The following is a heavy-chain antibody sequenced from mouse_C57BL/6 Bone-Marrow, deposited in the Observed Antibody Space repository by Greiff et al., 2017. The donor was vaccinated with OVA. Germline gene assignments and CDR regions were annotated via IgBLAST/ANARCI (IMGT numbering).Heavy chain of an antibody. J-gene: IGHJ4*01. CDR1: GFTFSDHG. Sequence: EVQGVESGGGLVQPGGSLKLSCAASGFTFSDHGMAWVRQAPRKGPEWVAFISNLAYSIYYADTVTGRFTISRENAKNTLYLEMSSLRSEDTAMYYCARRITWGYAMDYWGQGTSVTVSS. V-gene: IGHV5-15*01. CDR3: ARRITWGYAMDY. CDR2: ISNLAYSI. D-gene: IGHD1-1*01.